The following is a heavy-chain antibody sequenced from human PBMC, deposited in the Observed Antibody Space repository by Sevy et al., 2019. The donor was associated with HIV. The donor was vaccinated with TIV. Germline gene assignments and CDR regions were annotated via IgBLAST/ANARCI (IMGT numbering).Heavy chain of an antibody. CDR3: ARGKSGYGYALNY. D-gene: IGHD5-18*01. CDR2: IYRDETT. J-gene: IGHJ4*02. CDR1: GFSVNSNY. Sequence: GGSLRLSCAASGFSVNSNYMTWVRQAPGKGLEGVSVIYRDETTYHADSVEDRVTISRDNSKNMLYLQMSSLRAGDTAIYYCARGKSGYGYALNYWGQGTLVTVSS. V-gene: IGHV3-66*01.